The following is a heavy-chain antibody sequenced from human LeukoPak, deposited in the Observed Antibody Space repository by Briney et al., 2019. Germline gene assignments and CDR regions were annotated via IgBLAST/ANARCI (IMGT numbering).Heavy chain of an antibody. CDR1: GFTFSTYA. J-gene: IGHJ5*02. CDR3: AREGSDFWSGYLNWFDP. V-gene: IGHV3-7*01. CDR2: IKQDGSEK. D-gene: IGHD3-3*01. Sequence: GGSLRLSCAASGFTFSTYAMNWVRQAPGKGLEWVANIKQDGSEKYYVDSVKGRFTISRDNAKNSLCLQMNSLRAEDTAVYYCAREGSDFWSGYLNWFDPWGQGTLVTVSS.